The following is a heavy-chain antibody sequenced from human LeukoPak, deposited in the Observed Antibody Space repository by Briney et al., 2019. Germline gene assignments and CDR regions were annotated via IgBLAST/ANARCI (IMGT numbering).Heavy chain of an antibody. D-gene: IGHD5-24*01. J-gene: IGHJ5*02. CDR1: GFTFSSYW. CDR2: IKQDGSEK. CDR3: ARRLQHNWFDP. Sequence: GGSLRLSCVASGFTFSSYWMSCVPQAPGKRLEWVASIKQDGSEKYYVDSVKGRFTISRDNAKNSLYLQMNSLRAEDTAVYYCARRLQHNWFDPWGQGTLVTVSS. V-gene: IGHV3-7*01.